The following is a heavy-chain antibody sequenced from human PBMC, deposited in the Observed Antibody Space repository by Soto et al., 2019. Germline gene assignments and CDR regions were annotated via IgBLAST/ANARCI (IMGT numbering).Heavy chain of an antibody. J-gene: IGHJ4*02. CDR1: GGSFSGYY. D-gene: IGHD5-18*01. CDR3: ASVANKRGYSYGPDY. Sequence: SETLSLTCAVYGGSFSGYYWTWIRQPPGKGLEWIGEINHSGSTNCNPSLKSRVTISVDTSKNQFSLKLSSVIAADTAVYYCASVANKRGYSYGPDYWGQGTLVNVSS. CDR2: INHSGST. V-gene: IGHV4-34*01.